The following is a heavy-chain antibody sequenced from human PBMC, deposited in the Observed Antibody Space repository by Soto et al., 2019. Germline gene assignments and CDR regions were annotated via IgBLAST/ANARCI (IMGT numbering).Heavy chain of an antibody. J-gene: IGHJ4*02. V-gene: IGHV1-18*04. CDR1: GYTFTSYG. Sequence: ASVKVSCKASGYTFTSYGISWVRQAPGQGLEWMGWISAYNGNTNYAQKLQGRVTMTTDTSTSTAYMELRSLRSDDTAVYYCASTRYGYGSSPTDYWGQGTLVTVSS. D-gene: IGHD5-18*01. CDR2: ISAYNGNT. CDR3: ASTRYGYGSSPTDY.